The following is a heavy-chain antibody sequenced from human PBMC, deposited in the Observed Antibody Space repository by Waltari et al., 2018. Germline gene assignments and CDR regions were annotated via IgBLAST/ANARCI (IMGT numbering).Heavy chain of an antibody. Sequence: EVQLLESGGGLVQPGGSLRLSCAASGFTFSSYAMSWVRQAPGKGLEWCSVIYSGGSTYYADSVKGRFTISRDNSKNTLYLQMNSLRAEDTAVYYCAKEVGATGYWGQGTLVTVSS. J-gene: IGHJ4*02. CDR1: GFTFSSYA. CDR3: AKEVGATGY. D-gene: IGHD1-26*01. CDR2: IYSGGST. V-gene: IGHV3-23*03.